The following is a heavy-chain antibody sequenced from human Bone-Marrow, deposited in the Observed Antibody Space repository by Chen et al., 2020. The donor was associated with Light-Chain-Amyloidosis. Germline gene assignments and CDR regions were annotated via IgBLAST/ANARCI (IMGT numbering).Heavy chain of an antibody. CDR1: GYSINSGYY. CDR3: GRVTFCRGVPLYY. J-gene: IGHJ4*02. Sequence: QVQLQESGPGLVKPSETLSLTCIVSGYSINSGYYWGWIRQPPGKGLEWIGTIYHSGSTYYNPPPLRRSTISVDATNNKFSLRLRSCVAAAAAVMYCGRVTFCRGVPLYYWGQGALVTVSS. D-gene: IGHD2-15*01. CDR2: IYHSGST. V-gene: IGHV4-38-2*02.